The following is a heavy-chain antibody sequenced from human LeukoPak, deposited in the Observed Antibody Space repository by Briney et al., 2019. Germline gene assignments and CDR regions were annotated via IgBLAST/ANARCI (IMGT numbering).Heavy chain of an antibody. Sequence: ASVKVSCKASGYTFTGYYMHWVRQAPGQGLEWMGWINPNSGGTNYAQKFQGRVTMTRDTSISTAYMELSRLRSGDTAVYYCARALERLEMYYYGSGIRYYFDYWGQGTLVTVSS. V-gene: IGHV1-2*02. D-gene: IGHD3-10*01. J-gene: IGHJ4*02. CDR2: INPNSGGT. CDR3: ARALERLEMYYYGSGIRYYFDY. CDR1: GYTFTGYY.